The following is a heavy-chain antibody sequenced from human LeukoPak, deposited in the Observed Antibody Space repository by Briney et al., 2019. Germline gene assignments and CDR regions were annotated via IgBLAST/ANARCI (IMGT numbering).Heavy chain of an antibody. D-gene: IGHD2-15*01. J-gene: IGHJ6*02. CDR3: AKVLVAADYYYYYGMDV. CDR1: GFTFSSYA. Sequence: PGGSLRLSCAASGFTFSSYAMSWVRRAPGKGLEWVSAISGSGGSTYYADSVKGRFTISRDNSKNTLYLQMNSLRAEDTAVYYCAKVLVAADYYYYYGMDVWGQGTTVTVSS. CDR2: ISGSGGST. V-gene: IGHV3-23*01.